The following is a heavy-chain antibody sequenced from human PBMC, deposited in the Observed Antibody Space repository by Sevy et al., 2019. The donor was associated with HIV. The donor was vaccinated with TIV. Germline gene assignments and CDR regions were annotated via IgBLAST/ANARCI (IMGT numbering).Heavy chain of an antibody. V-gene: IGHV3-11*06. CDR2: ISSSSSYT. CDR3: ARDRVDIVVVVAATSDAFDI. J-gene: IGHJ3*02. Sequence: LGGSLRLSCAASGFTFSDYYMSWIRQAPGKGLEWVSYISSSSSYTNYADSVKGRFTISRDNAKNSLYLQMNSLRAEDTAVYYCARDRVDIVVVVAATSDAFDIWGQGTMVTVSS. CDR1: GFTFSDYY. D-gene: IGHD2-15*01.